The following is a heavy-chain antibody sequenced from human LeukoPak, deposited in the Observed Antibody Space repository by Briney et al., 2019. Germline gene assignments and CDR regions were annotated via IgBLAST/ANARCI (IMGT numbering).Heavy chain of an antibody. CDR2: ISYSGST. CDR3: ARVGFGGYSYGYVDF. D-gene: IGHD5-18*01. J-gene: IGHJ4*02. CDR1: GAPISSSRNS. Sequence: MPSETLSLPCTVSGAPISSSRNSGAWIRQPPGRGREWIGTISYSGSTYYNPSLKSRVTISVDTSQNQFSLRLTSVTAADTAVYYCARVGFGGYSYGYVDFWGQGTLLTVSS. V-gene: IGHV4-39*01.